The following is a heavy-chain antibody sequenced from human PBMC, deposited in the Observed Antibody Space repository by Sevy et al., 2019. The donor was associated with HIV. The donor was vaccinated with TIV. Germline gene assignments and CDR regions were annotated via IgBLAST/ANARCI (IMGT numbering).Heavy chain of an antibody. Sequence: GGSLRLSCAASGFTFSSYAMSWVRQAPGKGLEWVSAISGSGGSTYYADSVKGRFTISRVNSKNTLYLQMNSLRAEDSAVYYCAKDFPYYYDSSGDYNDAFDIWGQGTMVTVSS. D-gene: IGHD3-22*01. V-gene: IGHV3-23*01. J-gene: IGHJ3*02. CDR1: GFTFSSYA. CDR3: AKDFPYYYDSSGDYNDAFDI. CDR2: ISGSGGST.